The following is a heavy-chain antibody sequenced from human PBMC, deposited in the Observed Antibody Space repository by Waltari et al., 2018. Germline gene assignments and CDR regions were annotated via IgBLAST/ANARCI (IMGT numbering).Heavy chain of an antibody. CDR1: GYTFTDYY. CDR3: VRVEHVESPSTEAGY. CDR2: RNPHSGGT. Sequence: QVQLVQSGAEVKEPGASVKVSCKASGYTFTDYYMNWVRQAPGQGLEWIVWRNPHSGGTKSSQNCQGRVIMTSDTSINTAYIGVTRLRSADTAVYYCVRVEHVESPSTEAGYWGQGTPVTVSS. V-gene: IGHV1-2*02. J-gene: IGHJ4*02. D-gene: IGHD1-1*01.